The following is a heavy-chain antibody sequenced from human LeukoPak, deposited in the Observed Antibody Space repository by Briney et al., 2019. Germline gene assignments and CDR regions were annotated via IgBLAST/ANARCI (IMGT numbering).Heavy chain of an antibody. CDR1: GFTFSSYG. V-gene: IGHV3-7*01. J-gene: IGHJ6*03. Sequence: GGSLRLSCAASGFTFSSYGMHWVRQAPGKGLEWVANIKQDGSEKYYVDSVKGRFTISRDNAKNSLYLQMNSLRAEDTAVYYCAREFATVTNDRIYYYYYYMDVWGKGTTVTVSS. CDR3: AREFATVTNDRIYYYYYYMDV. CDR2: IKQDGSEK. D-gene: IGHD4-17*01.